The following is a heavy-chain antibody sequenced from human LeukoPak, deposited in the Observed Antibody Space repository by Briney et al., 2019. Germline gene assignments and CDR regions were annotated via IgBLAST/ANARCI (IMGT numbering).Heavy chain of an antibody. CDR2: IYYSGST. V-gene: IGHV4-59*08. J-gene: IGHJ6*02. CDR3: ARHSGRWGSSWYYYGMDV. Sequence: SETLSLTCAVYGGSFGGYYWSWIRQPPGKGLEGIGYIYYSGSTNYNPSLKSRVTISVDTSKNQFSLKLSSVTAADTAVYYCARHSGRWGSSWYYYGMDVWGQGTTVTVSS. CDR1: GGSFGGYY. D-gene: IGHD6-13*01.